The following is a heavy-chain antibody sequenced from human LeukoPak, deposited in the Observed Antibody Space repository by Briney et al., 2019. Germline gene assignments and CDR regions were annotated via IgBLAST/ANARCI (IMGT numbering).Heavy chain of an antibody. CDR3: ARQFSYYDFWSGYPFDY. Sequence: SETLSLTCTVSGGSISSSSYYWGWIRQPPGKGLEWFGSIYYSGSTYYNSSLKSRVTISVDTSKNQFSLKLSSVTAADTAVYYCARQFSYYDFWSGYPFDYWGQGTLVTVSS. V-gene: IGHV4-39*01. J-gene: IGHJ4*02. CDR2: IYYSGST. D-gene: IGHD3-3*01. CDR1: GGSISSSSYY.